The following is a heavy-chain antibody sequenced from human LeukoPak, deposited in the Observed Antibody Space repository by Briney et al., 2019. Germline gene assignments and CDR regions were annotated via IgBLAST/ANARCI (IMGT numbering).Heavy chain of an antibody. CDR3: VRDVYWAFDR. Sequence: GGSLRLSCAASGFIFRTEPMNWVRQAPGKGPEWLSNIRDTGNDMSYADSVRGRFTISRDNARNSLFLQVDNLRVEDTALYYCVRDVYWAFDRWGQGTLVTVSS. CDR2: IRDTGNDM. CDR1: GFIFRTEP. D-gene: IGHD1-26*01. V-gene: IGHV3-48*01. J-gene: IGHJ4*02.